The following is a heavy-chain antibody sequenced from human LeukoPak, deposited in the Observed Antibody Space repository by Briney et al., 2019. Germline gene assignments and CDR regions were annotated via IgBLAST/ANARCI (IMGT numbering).Heavy chain of an antibody. CDR3: AKVATWTYFDS. CDR2: MDGGGKTT. J-gene: IGHJ4*02. CDR1: GFTFSSSA. Sequence: GGSLRLSCAASGFTFSSSAMSWVRQAPGKGLGWVSVMDGGGKTTYYADSVKGRFTISRDNSKNTLYLQLTSLRVEDTAVYYCAKVATWTYFDSWGQGTLVTVSS. V-gene: IGHV3-23*01. D-gene: IGHD3/OR15-3a*01.